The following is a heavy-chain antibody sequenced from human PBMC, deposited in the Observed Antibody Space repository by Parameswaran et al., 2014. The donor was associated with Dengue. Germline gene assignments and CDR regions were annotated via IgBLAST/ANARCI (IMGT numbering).Heavy chain of an antibody. CDR2: IIPIFGTA. Sequence: WVRQAPGQGLEWMGGIIPIFGTANYAQKFQGRVTITADESTSTAYMELSSLRSEDTAVYYCARSPRRFGEFFDYWGQGTLVTVSS. D-gene: IGHD3-10*01. CDR3: ARSPRRFGEFFDY. J-gene: IGHJ4*02. V-gene: IGHV1-69*01.